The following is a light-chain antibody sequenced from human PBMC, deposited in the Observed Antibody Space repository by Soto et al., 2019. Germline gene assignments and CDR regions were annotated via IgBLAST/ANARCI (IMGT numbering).Light chain of an antibody. CDR2: EVR. V-gene: IGLV2-14*01. CDR1: SSDVGGYNY. CDR3: SSYTGSNTGV. Sequence: QAVVTQPASVSGSPGQSITISCTGTSSDVGGYNYVSWYQQHPGKAPKLMIYEVRNRPSGVSNRFSGSKSGNTASLTISGLQAEDEADYYCSSYTGSNTGVFGGGTKLTVL. J-gene: IGLJ3*02.